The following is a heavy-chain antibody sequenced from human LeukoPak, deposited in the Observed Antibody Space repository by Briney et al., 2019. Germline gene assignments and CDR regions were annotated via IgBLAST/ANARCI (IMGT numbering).Heavy chain of an antibody. Sequence: PSQTLSLTCTVSGGSISSGSYYWSWIRQPAGKGLEWIGRIYTSGSTNYNPSLKSRVTISVDTSKNQFSLKLSSVTAADTAVYYCARARDGEYSSGWYFVDYWGQGTLVTVSS. D-gene: IGHD6-19*01. CDR2: IYTSGST. V-gene: IGHV4-61*02. CDR1: GGSISSGSYY. CDR3: ARARDGEYSSGWYFVDY. J-gene: IGHJ4*02.